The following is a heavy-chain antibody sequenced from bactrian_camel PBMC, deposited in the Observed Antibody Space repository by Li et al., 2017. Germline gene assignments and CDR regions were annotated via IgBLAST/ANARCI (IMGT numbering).Heavy chain of an antibody. J-gene: IGHJ4*01. CDR3: AARRVGTYCGTESNRFNI. Sequence: VQLVESGGGSVQVEGSLSVSCTDSRRTYSTYCMAWFRQAPGKEREGVAAIGSDGFTAYSDSVKGRFTISKDTAKNTLYLQMGSLKPEDTAMYYCAARRVGTYCGTESNRFNIWGQGTQVTVS. D-gene: IGHD2*01. V-gene: IGHV3S57*01. CDR1: RRTYSTYC. CDR2: IGSDGFT.